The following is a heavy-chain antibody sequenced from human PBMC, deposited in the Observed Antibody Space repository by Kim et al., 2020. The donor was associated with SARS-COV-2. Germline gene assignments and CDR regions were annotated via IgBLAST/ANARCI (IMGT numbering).Heavy chain of an antibody. CDR2: IYYSGST. Sequence: SETLSLTCTVSGGSISSSSYYWGWIRQPPGKGLEWIGSIYYSGSTYYNPSLKSRVTISVDTSKNQFSLKLSSVTAADTAVYYCARHGLYDSSGYYLRLVWYFDLWGRGTLVTVSS. CDR3: ARHGLYDSSGYYLRLVWYFDL. CDR1: GGSISSSSYY. J-gene: IGHJ2*01. D-gene: IGHD3-22*01. V-gene: IGHV4-39*01.